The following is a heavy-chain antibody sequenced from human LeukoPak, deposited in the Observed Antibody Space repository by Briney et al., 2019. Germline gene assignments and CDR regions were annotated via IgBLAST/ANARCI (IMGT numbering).Heavy chain of an antibody. CDR1: GFTFSGYS. CDR2: ITSTCTTI. V-gene: IGHV3-48*02. CDR3: ARAGSGWYELGF. J-gene: IGHJ4*02. D-gene: IGHD6-19*01. Sequence: GGSLRLSCAASGFTFSGYSMHWVRQAPGKGLEWLSCITSTCTTIYYADSVKGRFTISRDNAKHSLYLHMNSLTDADTAVYYCARAGSGWYELGFWGQGTRVTVSS.